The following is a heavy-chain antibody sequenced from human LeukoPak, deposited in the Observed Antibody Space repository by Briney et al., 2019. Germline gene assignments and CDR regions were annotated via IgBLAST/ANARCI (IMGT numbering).Heavy chain of an antibody. Sequence: ASVKVSCKASGYTFTSYYMHWVRQAPGQGLEWMGIINPSGGSTSYAQKFQGRVTMTRDMSTSTVYMELSSLRSEDTAVYYCARGAEMATYFGAFDIWGQGTMVTVSS. CDR1: GYTFTSYY. D-gene: IGHD5-24*01. J-gene: IGHJ3*02. V-gene: IGHV1-46*01. CDR3: ARGAEMATYFGAFDI. CDR2: INPSGGST.